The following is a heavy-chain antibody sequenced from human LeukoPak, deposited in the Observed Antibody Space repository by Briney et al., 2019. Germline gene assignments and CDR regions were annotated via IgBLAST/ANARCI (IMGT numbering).Heavy chain of an antibody. D-gene: IGHD5-12*01. Sequence: QTGGSLRLSCAASGFTFSGYWMSWVRQAPGKGLEWVANIKQDGSEKYYVDSVKGRFTISRDNAKTSLYLQMNSLRAEDTAVYYCAREPWGYSGSSDHWGQGTLVTVSS. J-gene: IGHJ5*02. CDR2: IKQDGSEK. V-gene: IGHV3-7*03. CDR1: GFTFSGYW. CDR3: AREPWGYSGSSDH.